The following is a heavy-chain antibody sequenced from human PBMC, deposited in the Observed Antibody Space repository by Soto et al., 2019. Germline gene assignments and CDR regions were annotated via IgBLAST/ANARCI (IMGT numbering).Heavy chain of an antibody. CDR3: ARDSAGYDI. CDR2: ITDDGSNK. J-gene: IGHJ3*02. V-gene: IGHV3-30*04. Sequence: GGSLRLSCAASGFTFSSYAMHWVRQAPGKGLEWVAIITDDGSNKYYADSVKGRFTISRDNAKNSLYLQMNSLRDEDTAVYFCARDSAGYDIWGQGTMVTVSS. CDR1: GFTFSSYA. D-gene: IGHD3-10*01.